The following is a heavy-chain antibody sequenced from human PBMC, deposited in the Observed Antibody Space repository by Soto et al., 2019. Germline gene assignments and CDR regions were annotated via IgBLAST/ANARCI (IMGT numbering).Heavy chain of an antibody. D-gene: IGHD2-2*01. Sequence: ASVKVSCKVSGSTLTELSMHWVRQAPGKGLEWMGGFDPEDGETIYAQKFQGRVTMTEATSTDTAYMELSSLRSEDTAVYYGVTIRSTSPHGYYYYGMDVWGQGTTVTVSS. CDR3: VTIRSTSPHGYYYYGMDV. J-gene: IGHJ6*02. V-gene: IGHV1-24*01. CDR2: FDPEDGET. CDR1: GSTLTELS.